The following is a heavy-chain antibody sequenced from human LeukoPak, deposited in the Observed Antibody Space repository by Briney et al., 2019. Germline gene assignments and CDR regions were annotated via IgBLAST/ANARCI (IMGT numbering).Heavy chain of an antibody. CDR2: ISGSGSTI. V-gene: IGHV3-48*03. CDR1: GFTFSSYE. D-gene: IGHD3-9*01. J-gene: IGHJ6*04. CDR3: ASYIQYFTMDV. Sequence: PGGSLRLSCAASGFTFSSYEMNWVRQAQGKGLEWISYISGSGSTIYYADSVKGRFTISRDNAKKSLYLQMNSLRAEDTAIYYCASYIQYFTMDVWGKGTTVTISS.